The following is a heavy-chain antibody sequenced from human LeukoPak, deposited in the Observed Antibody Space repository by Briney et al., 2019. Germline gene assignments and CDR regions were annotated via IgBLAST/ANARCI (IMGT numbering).Heavy chain of an antibody. D-gene: IGHD6-13*01. Sequence: ASVKVSCKASGYTFTSYDINWVRQATGQGLEWMGWMSPNSGNTGYAQKFQGRVTITRNTSISTAYMELSSLRSEDTAVYYCARGRIAAAGIFYWGQGTLVTVSS. V-gene: IGHV1-8*03. J-gene: IGHJ4*02. CDR2: MSPNSGNT. CDR1: GYTFTSYD. CDR3: ARGRIAAAGIFY.